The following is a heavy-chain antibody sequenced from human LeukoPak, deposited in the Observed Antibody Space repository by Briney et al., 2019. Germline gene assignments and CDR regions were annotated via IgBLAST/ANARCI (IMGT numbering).Heavy chain of an antibody. CDR1: GVSISSYY. J-gene: IGHJ4*02. D-gene: IGHD3-10*01. CDR2: IYISGST. CDR3: ARDVGSGSYYILDY. Sequence: SETLSLTCTVSGVSISSYYCSWLRQPAGKGLEWIGRIYISGSTNYNPSLKSRVTMSVDTSKNQFSLKLSSVTAADTAVYYCARDVGSGSYYILDYWGQGTLVTVSS. V-gene: IGHV4-4*07.